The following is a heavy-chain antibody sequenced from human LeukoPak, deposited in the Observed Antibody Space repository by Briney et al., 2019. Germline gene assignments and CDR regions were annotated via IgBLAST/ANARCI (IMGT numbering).Heavy chain of an antibody. D-gene: IGHD5-18*01. CDR1: GFIFSDYW. Sequence: GGSLRLSCAASGFIFSDYWTTWVRQAPGKGLEWVANIKKDGSEQMYVDSVKGRFTISRDNAKNTLYLQMNSLRAEDTAVYYCARSGDTGYRPQGPWGQGTLVTVSS. CDR2: IKKDGSEQ. J-gene: IGHJ5*02. V-gene: IGHV3-7*01. CDR3: ARSGDTGYRPQGP.